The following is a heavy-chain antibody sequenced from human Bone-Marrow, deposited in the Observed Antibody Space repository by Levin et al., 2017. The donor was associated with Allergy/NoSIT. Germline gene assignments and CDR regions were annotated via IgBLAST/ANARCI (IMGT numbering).Heavy chain of an antibody. Sequence: GESLKISCKASGYTFTGYYVHWVRQAPGQWLEWMGWVNPNSGGTRYAQKFQGRVTMTRDSSITTAYMDLSRLTSDDTAVYYCARNGDLSYREFDYWGQGTLVTVSS. CDR2: VNPNSGGT. V-gene: IGHV1-2*02. CDR1: GYTFTGYY. J-gene: IGHJ4*02. D-gene: IGHD2-21*02. CDR3: ARNGDLSYREFDY.